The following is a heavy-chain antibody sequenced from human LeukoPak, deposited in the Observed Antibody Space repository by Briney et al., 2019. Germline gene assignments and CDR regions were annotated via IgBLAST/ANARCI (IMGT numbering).Heavy chain of an antibody. CDR2: IYYSGTT. V-gene: IGHV4-59*01. Sequence: PSETLSLTCTVSGGSISSYYWSRIRQPPGKGLEWIGYIYYSGTTNYNPSLKSRVTISVDTSKNQFSLKLSSVTAADTAVYYCARGVYIAAAQYGYWGQGTLVTVSS. CDR3: ARGVYIAAAQYGY. CDR1: GGSISSYY. D-gene: IGHD6-13*01. J-gene: IGHJ4*02.